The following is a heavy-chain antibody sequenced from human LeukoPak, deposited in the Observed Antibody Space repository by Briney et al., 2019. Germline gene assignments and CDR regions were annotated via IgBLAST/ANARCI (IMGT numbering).Heavy chain of an antibody. CDR3: ARGLSSGIEYYFDY. CDR2: INPNSGGT. D-gene: IGHD6-19*01. J-gene: IGHJ4*02. CDR1: GYTFTGCY. Sequence: ASVKVSCEASGYTFTGCYMHWVRQAPGQGLEWMGWINPNSGGTNYAQKFQGWVTMTRDTSISTAYMELSRLRSDDTAVYYCARGLSSGIEYYFDYWGQGTLVTVSS. V-gene: IGHV1-2*04.